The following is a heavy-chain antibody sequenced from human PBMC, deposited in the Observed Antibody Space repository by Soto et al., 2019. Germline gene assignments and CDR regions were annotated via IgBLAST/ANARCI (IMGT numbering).Heavy chain of an antibody. V-gene: IGHV1-24*01. CDR3: ATTALIVLVPAAMEDWFDP. D-gene: IGHD2-2*01. CDR2: FDPEDGET. CDR1: GYTLTELS. J-gene: IGHJ5*02. Sequence: ASVKVSCKVSGYTLTELSMHWVRQAPGKGLVWMGGFDPEDGETIYAQKFQGRVTMTEDTSTDTAYMELSSLRSEDTAVYYCATTALIVLVPAAMEDWFDPWGQGTLVTVSS.